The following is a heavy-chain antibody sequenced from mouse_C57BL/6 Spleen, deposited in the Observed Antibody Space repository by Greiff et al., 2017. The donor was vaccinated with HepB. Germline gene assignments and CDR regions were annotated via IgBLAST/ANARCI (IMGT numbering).Heavy chain of an antibody. CDR1: GYTFTDYN. Sequence: QLQQSGPELVKPGASVKMSCKASGYTFTDYNMYWVKQSHGKSLEWIGYINPNNGDTSYNQKFKGKATLTVNKSSSTAYMELRSLTSEDSAVYFCARPLYYSNRFDYWGQGTTLTVSS. CDR3: ARPLYYSNRFDY. D-gene: IGHD2-5*01. J-gene: IGHJ2*01. V-gene: IGHV1-22*01. CDR2: INPNNGDT.